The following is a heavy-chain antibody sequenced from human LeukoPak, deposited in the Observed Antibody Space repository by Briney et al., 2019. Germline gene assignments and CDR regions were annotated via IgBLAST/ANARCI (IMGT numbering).Heavy chain of an antibody. J-gene: IGHJ4*02. CDR1: GFTFTTYA. D-gene: IGHD3-22*01. CDR3: ARDCGAYYHFFDY. CDR2: IKPDGSER. V-gene: IGHV3-7*01. Sequence: GRSLRLSCAASGFTFTTYAMSWVRQAPGKGLEWVGNIKPDGSERNYVDSVKGRFTISRDNAKKSLYLQMSSLRAEDTAVYYCARDCGAYYHFFDYWAQGTLVTVSS.